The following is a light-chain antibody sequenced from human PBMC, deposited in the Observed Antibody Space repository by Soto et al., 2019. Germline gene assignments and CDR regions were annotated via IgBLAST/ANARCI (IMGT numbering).Light chain of an antibody. CDR1: SSDVGYSNY. J-gene: IGLJ1*01. CDR2: EVN. Sequence: QSALTQPASVSGSPGQSIAISCTGTSSDVGYSNYVSWYQQLPGKAPKLMIYEVNKRPSGIPDRFSGSKSGNTASLTVSGLQPEDEAEYFCSSYSRSLNYVFGSGTKLTVL. CDR3: SSYSRSLNYV. V-gene: IGLV2-8*01.